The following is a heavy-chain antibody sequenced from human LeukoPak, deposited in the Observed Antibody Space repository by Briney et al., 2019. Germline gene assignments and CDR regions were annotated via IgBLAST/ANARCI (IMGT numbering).Heavy chain of an antibody. V-gene: IGHV3-23*01. CDR3: ARGALYHMDV. J-gene: IGHJ6*03. Sequence: GGSLRLSCAASGFPISTNGMSWVRQAPGKGLEWVSGIVGGDGGTYYADFVKGRFIISRDNSKNTLYVQMNSLRAEDTAVYYCARGALYHMDVWGKGTTVTISS. CDR1: GFPISTNG. CDR2: IVGGDGGT.